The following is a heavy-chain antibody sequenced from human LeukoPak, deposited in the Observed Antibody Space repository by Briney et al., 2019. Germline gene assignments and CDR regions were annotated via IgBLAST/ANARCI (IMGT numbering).Heavy chain of an antibody. CDR2: IYYSGST. D-gene: IGHD5-18*01. CDR1: GGSISSYY. J-gene: IGHJ4*02. Sequence: PSETLSLTCTVSGGSISSYYWSWIRQPPGKGLEWIGYIYYSGSTYYNPSLKSRVTISVDTSKNQFSLKLSSVTAADTAVYYCAGVDEDTAMVDYWGQGTLVTVSS. CDR3: AGVDEDTAMVDY. V-gene: IGHV4-59*04.